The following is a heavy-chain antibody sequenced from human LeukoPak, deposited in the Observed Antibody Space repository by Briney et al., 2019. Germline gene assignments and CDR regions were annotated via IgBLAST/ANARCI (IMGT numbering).Heavy chain of an antibody. D-gene: IGHD6-6*01. V-gene: IGHV1-3*03. Sequence: ASVKVSCKASGYTFTSYAMHWVRQAPGQRLEWMGWINAGNGNTKYSQEFQGRVTITRDTSASTAYMELSSLRSEDMAVYYCARSEYSSSPWVVVDYWGQGTLVTFSS. CDR2: INAGNGNT. CDR3: ARSEYSSSPWVVVDY. J-gene: IGHJ4*02. CDR1: GYTFTSYA.